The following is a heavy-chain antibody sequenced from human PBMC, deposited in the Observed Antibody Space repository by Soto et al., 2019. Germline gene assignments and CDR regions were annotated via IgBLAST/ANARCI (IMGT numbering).Heavy chain of an antibody. V-gene: IGHV3-23*01. CDR1: GFPFSSYA. D-gene: IGHD6-13*01. CDR3: AKMSSPYRSSPGHPYCFDY. J-gene: IGHJ4*02. Sequence: RLSCAASGFPFSSYAMSWVRQAPGKGLDWVSAISGSGGSTYYADSVKGRFTISRDNSKNTLYLQMNSLRAEDTAVYYCAKMSSPYRSSPGHPYCFDYWGQGTLVTVSS. CDR2: ISGSGGST.